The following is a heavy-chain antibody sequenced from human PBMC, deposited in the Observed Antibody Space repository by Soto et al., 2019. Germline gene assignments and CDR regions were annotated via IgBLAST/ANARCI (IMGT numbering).Heavy chain of an antibody. CDR3: QAGTPGRSWFDP. CDR2: ISGSGGTT. CDR1: GFNFSSYG. D-gene: IGHD1-1*01. J-gene: IGHJ5*02. V-gene: IGHV3-23*01. Sequence: EVQLLESGGGLVQPGGSLRLSCAASGFNFSSYGMSWVRQAPGKGLEWVSAISGSGGTTYYADSVKGRFTISRDNSKNTLYLQRNSLRAEDTAVYYCQAGTPGRSWFDPWGQGTLITVSS.